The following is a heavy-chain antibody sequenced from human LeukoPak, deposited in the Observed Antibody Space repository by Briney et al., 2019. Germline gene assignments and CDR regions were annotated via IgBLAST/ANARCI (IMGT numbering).Heavy chain of an antibody. D-gene: IGHD3-22*01. Sequence: TLSLTCNVSGYSVGSGYYWAWIRPPPGKGLEWIGNIHHSESTNYNPSLKSRVTISVDTSKNQFSLKLSSVTAADTAVYYCARDIGYDSSGGGWGQGTLVTVSS. V-gene: IGHV4-38-2*02. J-gene: IGHJ4*02. CDR3: ARDIGYDSSGGG. CDR1: GYSVGSGYY. CDR2: IHHSEST.